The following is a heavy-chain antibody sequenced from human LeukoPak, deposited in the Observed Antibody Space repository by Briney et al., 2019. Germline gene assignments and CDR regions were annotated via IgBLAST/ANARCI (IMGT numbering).Heavy chain of an antibody. Sequence: GASVKVSCKASGYTFTSYVIRWVRPAPGQGVAWMGWICAYNGNTNYAQKLQGRVTMTTDTSTSTAYMELRSLRSDDTAVYYCARGPTLRIDCSGGSCYGTWVAGVDYWGQGTLVTVSS. CDR2: ICAYNGNT. CDR3: ARGPTLRIDCSGGSCYGTWVAGVDY. V-gene: IGHV1-18*01. D-gene: IGHD2-15*01. CDR1: GYTFTSYV. J-gene: IGHJ4*02.